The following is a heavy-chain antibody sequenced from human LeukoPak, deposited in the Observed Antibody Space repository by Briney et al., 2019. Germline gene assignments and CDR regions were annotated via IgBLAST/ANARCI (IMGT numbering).Heavy chain of an antibody. Sequence: GGSLRLSCAASGFTFSSYGMSWVRQAPGKGLEWVSAISGSGGSTYYADSVKGRFTISRDNSKNTLYLQMNSLRAEDTAVYYCARRGAWSSGYQGTTYYMDVWGKGTTVTVSS. V-gene: IGHV3-23*01. J-gene: IGHJ6*03. D-gene: IGHD3-22*01. CDR2: ISGSGGST. CDR3: ARRGAWSSGYQGTTYYMDV. CDR1: GFTFSSYG.